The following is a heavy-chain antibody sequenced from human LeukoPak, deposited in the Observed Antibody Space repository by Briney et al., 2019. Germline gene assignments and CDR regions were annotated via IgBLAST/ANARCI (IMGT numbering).Heavy chain of an antibody. V-gene: IGHV3-11*01. Sequence: GGSLRLSCAAAGFSFSDYYMSWVRQAPGKGLEWVSYISSSGSTIYYADSVKGRFTISRDNAKNSLYLHLNSLRAEDTAVYYCARSCSSTSCYSYYYYYGMDVWGQGTTVTVSS. CDR1: GFSFSDYY. J-gene: IGHJ6*02. CDR3: ARSCSSTSCYSYYYYYGMDV. CDR2: ISSSGSTI. D-gene: IGHD2-2*01.